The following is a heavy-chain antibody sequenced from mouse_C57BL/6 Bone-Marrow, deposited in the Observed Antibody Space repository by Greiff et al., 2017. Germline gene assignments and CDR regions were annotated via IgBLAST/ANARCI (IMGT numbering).Heavy chain of an antibody. V-gene: IGHV1-81*01. D-gene: IGHD2-1*01. Sequence: QVQLQQSGAELARPGASVKLSCKASGYTFTSYGISWVKQRTGQGLEWIGEIYPRSGNTYYNEKFQGKATLTADKSSSSAYMELRSLKSEDSAVYFCARWGSIYYGNYDFDYWGQGTTLTVSS. CDR2: IYPRSGNT. CDR1: GYTFTSYG. J-gene: IGHJ2*01. CDR3: ARWGSIYYGNYDFDY.